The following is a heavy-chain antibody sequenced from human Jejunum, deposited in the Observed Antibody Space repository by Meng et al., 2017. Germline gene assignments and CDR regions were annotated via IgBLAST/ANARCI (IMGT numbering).Heavy chain of an antibody. CDR1: GFSFINAW. J-gene: IGHJ4*02. CDR2: IKSKDNGGTT. D-gene: IGHD3-10*01. V-gene: IGHV3-15*01. Sequence: GESLKISCAASGFSFINAWMGWVRQAPGKGLEWVGRIKSKDNGGTTDYAAPVKGRFSISRDDSENTLFLQMDSLKTEDTAVYYCLVQSLARGFTGHWGQGTLVTVSS. CDR3: LVQSLARGFTGH.